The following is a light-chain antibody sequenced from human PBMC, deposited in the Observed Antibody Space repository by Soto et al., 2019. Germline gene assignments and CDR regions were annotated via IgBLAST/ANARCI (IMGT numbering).Light chain of an antibody. CDR3: QQYNSYSPWT. CDR2: KAS. CDR1: QSISSW. J-gene: IGKJ1*01. Sequence: DIQMTQSPSTLSASVGDRVTNTCRASQSISSWLAWYQQKPGKAPKLLIYKASSLESGVPSRFSGSGYGTEFTLTISSLQPDDFATYYCQQYNSYSPWTFGQGTKVEIK. V-gene: IGKV1-5*03.